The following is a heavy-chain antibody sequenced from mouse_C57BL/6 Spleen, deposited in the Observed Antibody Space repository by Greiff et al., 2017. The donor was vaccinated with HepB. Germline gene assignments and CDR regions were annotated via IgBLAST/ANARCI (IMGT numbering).Heavy chain of an antibody. CDR2: IYPGGGYT. CDR3: ARSNYGSSYVNWYFDV. V-gene: IGHV1-63*01. Sequence: VKLQESGAELVRPGTSVKMSCKASGYTFTNYWIGWAKQRPGHGLEWIGDIYPGGGYTNYNEKFKGKATLTADKSSSTAYMQFSSLTSEDSAIYYCARSNYGSSYVNWYFDVWGTGTTVTVSS. D-gene: IGHD1-1*01. CDR1: GYTFTNYW. J-gene: IGHJ1*03.